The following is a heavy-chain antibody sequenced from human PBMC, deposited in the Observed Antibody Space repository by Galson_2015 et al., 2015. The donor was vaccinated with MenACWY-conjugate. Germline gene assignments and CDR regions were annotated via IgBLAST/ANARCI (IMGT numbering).Heavy chain of an antibody. J-gene: IGHJ5*02. Sequence: SLRLSCAASGFTFSSYSMNWVRQAPGKGLEWVSSISSSSSYIYYADSVKGRFTISRDNAKNSLYPQMNSLRAEDTAVYYCARDHYDSSGYSDWFDPWGQGTLVTVSS. D-gene: IGHD3-22*01. CDR3: ARDHYDSSGYSDWFDP. CDR1: GFTFSSYS. V-gene: IGHV3-21*01. CDR2: ISSSSSYI.